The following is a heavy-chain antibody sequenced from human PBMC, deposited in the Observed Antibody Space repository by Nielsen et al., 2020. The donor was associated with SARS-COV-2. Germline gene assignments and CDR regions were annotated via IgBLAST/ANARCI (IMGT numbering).Heavy chain of an antibody. V-gene: IGHV4-4*02. CDR2: IYNVGST. D-gene: IGHD4-11*01. CDR3: ARRRLDYYFDH. J-gene: IGHJ2*01. Sequence: SETLSLTCAVSGGSIISSNWWSWVRQSPGKGLEWIGEIYNVGSTNYNPSLKSRVTVSLDKSENQFSLELTFMTAADTAVYYCARRRLDYYFDHWGRGALVAVSS. CDR1: GGSIISSNW.